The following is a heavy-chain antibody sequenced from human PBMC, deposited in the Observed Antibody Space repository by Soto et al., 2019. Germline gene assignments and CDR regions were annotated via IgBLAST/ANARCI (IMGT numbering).Heavy chain of an antibody. CDR3: AKGVELDV. J-gene: IGHJ6*04. CDR2: IGDSGAST. D-gene: IGHD1-26*01. CDR1: GFSFSSFA. V-gene: IGHV3-23*01. Sequence: EVLLLESGGGLVQPGGSLRLSCEASGFSFSSFAMNWVRQAPGKGLEWVSAIGDSGASTYYADSVKGRFTISRDNSRNTLYLQLTSLRAEDTAVYYWAKGVELDVWGNGTTVTVSS.